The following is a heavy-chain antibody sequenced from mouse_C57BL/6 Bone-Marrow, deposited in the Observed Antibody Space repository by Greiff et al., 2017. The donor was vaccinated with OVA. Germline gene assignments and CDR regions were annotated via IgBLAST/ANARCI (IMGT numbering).Heavy chain of an antibody. Sequence: EVKLMESGPVLVKPGASVKMSCKASGYTFTDYYMNWVKQSHGKSLEWIGVINPYNGGTSYNQKFKGKATLTVDKSSSTAYMELNSLTSEDSAVYYCARGEGITTVSHYWGQGTTLTVSS. V-gene: IGHV1-19*01. CDR2: INPYNGGT. J-gene: IGHJ2*01. CDR1: GYTFTDYY. D-gene: IGHD1-1*01. CDR3: ARGEGITTVSHY.